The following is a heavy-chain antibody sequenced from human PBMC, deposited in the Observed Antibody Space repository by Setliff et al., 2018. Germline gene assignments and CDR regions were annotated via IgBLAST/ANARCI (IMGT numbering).Heavy chain of an antibody. CDR2: IYSSGIT. J-gene: IGHJ3*01. CDR1: GGSITNFY. D-gene: IGHD7-27*01. CDR3: ARQPPLNWAIPFDL. Sequence: PSETLSLTCTVSGGSITNFYWNWIRQSPGKGLEWIGYIYSSGITIYNPSLKSRLTMSVDTSKNQFSLHLSSMTAADTAVYYCARQPPLNWAIPFDLWGQGKRVTVSS. V-gene: IGHV4-59*08.